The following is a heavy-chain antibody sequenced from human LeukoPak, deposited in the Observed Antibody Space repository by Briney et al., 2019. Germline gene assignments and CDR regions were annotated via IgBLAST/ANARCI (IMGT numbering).Heavy chain of an antibody. Sequence: SETLSLTCTVSGGSISSYYWSWIRQPPGKGLEWIGYIYYSGSTKYNPSLKGRVTISVDTSKNQFSLKLTSVTAADTAVCYCARVGSSSSFFDYWGQGALVTVSS. CDR2: IYYSGST. V-gene: IGHV4-59*01. CDR3: ARVGSSSSFFDY. J-gene: IGHJ4*02. CDR1: GGSISSYY. D-gene: IGHD6-6*01.